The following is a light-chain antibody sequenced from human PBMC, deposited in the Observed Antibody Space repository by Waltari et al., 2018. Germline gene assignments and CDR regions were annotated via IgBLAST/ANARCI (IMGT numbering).Light chain of an antibody. Sequence: EIVLTQSPGTLSLSPGERATLSCRASQTVRTTYLAWYQQKPGQSPTLLNYGASSRATGIPDRFSGSGSGTDFSLTISSLEPEDFAVYYCQQYDISPLTVGGGTKVEIK. CDR3: QQYDISPLT. CDR2: GAS. V-gene: IGKV3-20*01. J-gene: IGKJ4*01. CDR1: QTVRTTY.